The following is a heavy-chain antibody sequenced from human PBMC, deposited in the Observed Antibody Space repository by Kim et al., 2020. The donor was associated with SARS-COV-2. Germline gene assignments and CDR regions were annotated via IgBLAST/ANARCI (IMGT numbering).Heavy chain of an antibody. V-gene: IGHV3-33*06. J-gene: IGHJ6*02. CDR1: GFTFSSYG. Sequence: GGSLRLSCAASGFTFSSYGMHWVRQAPGKGLEWVAVIWYDGSNKYYADSVKGRFTISRDNSKNTLYLQMNSLRAEDTAVYYCAKEANDILVGDGMDVWGQGTTVTVSS. CDR2: IWYDGSNK. D-gene: IGHD3-9*01. CDR3: AKEANDILVGDGMDV.